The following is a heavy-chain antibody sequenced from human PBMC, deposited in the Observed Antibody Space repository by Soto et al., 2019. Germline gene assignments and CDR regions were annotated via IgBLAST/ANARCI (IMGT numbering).Heavy chain of an antibody. CDR3: ARDGISGYYGSGSQDTNYYGMDV. CDR2: ISYDGSNK. D-gene: IGHD3-10*01. J-gene: IGHJ6*02. V-gene: IGHV3-30-3*01. Sequence: PGGSLRLSCAASGFTFSSYAMHWVRQAPGKGLEWVAVISYDGSNKYYADSVKGRFTISRDNSKNTLYLQMNSLRAEDTAVYYCARDGISGYYGSGSQDTNYYGMDVWGQGTTVTVSS. CDR1: GFTFSSYA.